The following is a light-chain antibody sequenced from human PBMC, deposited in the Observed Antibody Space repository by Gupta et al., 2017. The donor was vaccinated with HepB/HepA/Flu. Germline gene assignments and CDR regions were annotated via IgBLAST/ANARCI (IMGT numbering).Light chain of an antibody. Sequence: SSESPPPPSLSVSPGHTVSITCSGDRSGDKYACWYQQKPGPSPVLVISHNTRLPSGISELFSSTSSTTTALPIIGRTQAVEDDYYYYPDWNSRSVVFGGGTKLTVL. CDR3: PDWNSRSVV. J-gene: IGLJ2*01. CDR1: RSGDKY. V-gene: IGLV3-1*01. CDR2: HNT.